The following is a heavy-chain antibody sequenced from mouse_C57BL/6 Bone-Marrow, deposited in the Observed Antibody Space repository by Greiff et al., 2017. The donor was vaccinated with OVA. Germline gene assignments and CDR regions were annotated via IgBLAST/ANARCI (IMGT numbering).Heavy chain of an antibody. CDR3: ARYGSMGYFYFDD. CDR1: GYTFTSYW. V-gene: IGHV1-53*01. CDR2: INPSNGGT. J-gene: IGHJ2*01. D-gene: IGHD2-2*01. Sequence: QVQLQQPGTELVKPGASVKLSCKASGYTFTSYWMPWVKQRPGQGLEWIGNINPSNGGTNYNEKFKSKATLTVDKSSSTAYMQLSSLTSEDSAVYYCARYGSMGYFYFDDWGQGTTLTVSS.